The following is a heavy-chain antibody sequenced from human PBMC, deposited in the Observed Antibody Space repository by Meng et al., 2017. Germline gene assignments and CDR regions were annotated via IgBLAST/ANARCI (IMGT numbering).Heavy chain of an antibody. CDR3: AGQANRGRGWLKWNY. D-gene: IGHD5-24*01. V-gene: IGHV5-51*01. J-gene: IGHJ4*02. CDR2: IYPGDSDT. CDR1: GYSFTSYW. Sequence: GESLKISCKGSGYSFTSYWVDWVRQMPGKGLEWVGIIYPGDSDTRYSPSFQGQVTISADKSTSTAYLQWSSLKAADTAMYYCAGQANRGRGWLKWNYWGQGTLVTVSS.